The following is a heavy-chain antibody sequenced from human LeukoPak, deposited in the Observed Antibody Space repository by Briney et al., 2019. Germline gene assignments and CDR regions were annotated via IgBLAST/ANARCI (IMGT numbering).Heavy chain of an antibody. CDR1: GFVFSSNW. Sequence: PGGSLRLSCAASGFVFSSNWMTWVRQAPGKGLEWVANIKQDGSEKYYVDSAKGRFTISRDNAKNSLYLQMNSLRAEDTAVYYCARGLRWVDYWGQGTLVTVSS. CDR2: IKQDGSEK. CDR3: ARGLRWVDY. V-gene: IGHV3-7*04. D-gene: IGHD4-23*01. J-gene: IGHJ4*02.